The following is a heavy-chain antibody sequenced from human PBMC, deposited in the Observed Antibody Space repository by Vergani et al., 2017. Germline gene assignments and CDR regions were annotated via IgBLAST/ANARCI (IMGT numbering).Heavy chain of an antibody. CDR1: GYTFTSYY. V-gene: IGHV1-46*03. CDR3: AREPRTGKFPWPSTVGFDP. CDR2: INPSGGST. D-gene: IGHD1-14*01. J-gene: IGHJ5*02. Sequence: QVQLVQSGAEVKKPGASVKVSCKASGYTFTSYYMHWVRQAPGQGLEWMGIINPSGGSTSYAQKFQGRVTMTRDTSTRTVYMELSSLRAEDTAVYYCAREPRTGKFPWPSTVGFDPWGQGTLVTVSS.